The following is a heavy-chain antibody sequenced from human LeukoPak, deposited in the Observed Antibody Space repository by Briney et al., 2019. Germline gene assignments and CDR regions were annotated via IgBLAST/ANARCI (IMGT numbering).Heavy chain of an antibody. CDR1: GLTFSNYW. CDR2: INQDGSEE. Sequence: GGSLRLSCAASGLTFSNYWMTWVRQAPGKGLEWVAHINQDGSEEHYMDSVKARFTISRDNAKNSLSLQMNSLRAEDTAVYYCVRDGAVSGYDLLDYWGQGTLVTVSS. CDR3: VRDGAVSGYDLLDY. V-gene: IGHV3-7*01. D-gene: IGHD5-12*01. J-gene: IGHJ4*02.